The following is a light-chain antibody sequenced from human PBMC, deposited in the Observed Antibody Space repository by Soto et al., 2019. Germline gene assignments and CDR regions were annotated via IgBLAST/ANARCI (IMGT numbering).Light chain of an antibody. CDR2: SNN. CDR3: AAWDDSLSGWV. CDR1: SSNIGSHY. V-gene: IGLV1-47*02. Sequence: QPVLTQPPSASGTPGQRVTISCSGSSSNIGSHYVYWYQQLPGTAPKLLIYSNNQRPSGVPDRFSGSKSGTSASLAISGLRSEDEADYYCAAWDDSLSGWVFGGGTKLTVL. J-gene: IGLJ3*02.